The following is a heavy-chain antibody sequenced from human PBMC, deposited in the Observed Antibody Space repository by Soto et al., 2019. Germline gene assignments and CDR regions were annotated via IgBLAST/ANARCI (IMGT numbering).Heavy chain of an antibody. CDR2: IYTSGST. V-gene: IGHV4-4*07. Sequence: SETLSLTCTVSGGSISSYYLSWIRQPAGKGLEWIGRIYTSGSTNYNPSLKSRVTMSVDTSKNQFSLKLSSVTAADTAGYYCARGFGTGSSSWGGGDYYFDYWGQGTLVTVSS. CDR3: ARGFGTGSSSWGGGDYYFDY. CDR1: GGSISSYY. D-gene: IGHD6-13*01. J-gene: IGHJ4*02.